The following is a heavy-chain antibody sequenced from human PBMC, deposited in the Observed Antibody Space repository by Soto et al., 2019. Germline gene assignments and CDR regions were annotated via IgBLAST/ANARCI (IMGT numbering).Heavy chain of an antibody. CDR3: ARGTSNDILTGHQRNWFDP. D-gene: IGHD3-9*01. CDR1: GGSFSGYY. J-gene: IGHJ5*02. Sequence: SETLSLTCAVYGGSFSGYYWSWIRQPPGKGLEWIGEINHSGSTNYNPSLKSRVTISVDTSKNQFSLKLSSVTAADTAVYYCARGTSNDILTGHQRNWFDPWGQGTLVTVSS. CDR2: INHSGST. V-gene: IGHV4-34*01.